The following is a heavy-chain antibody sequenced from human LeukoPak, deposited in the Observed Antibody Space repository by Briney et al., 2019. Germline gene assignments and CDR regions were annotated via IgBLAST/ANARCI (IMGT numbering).Heavy chain of an antibody. CDR2: TYYRSKWYN. D-gene: IGHD5-24*01. V-gene: IGHV6-1*01. Sequence: SQTFSLTCVISGDSVSSNSAAWNWIRQSPSRGLEWLGRTYYRSKWYNDYAVSVKSRIIINPDTSKNQLSLQLKSVTPEDTAVYYCARGGQGDGYSADEAFDFWGQGTMVTVSS. CDR3: ARGGQGDGYSADEAFDF. J-gene: IGHJ3*01. CDR1: GDSVSSNSAA.